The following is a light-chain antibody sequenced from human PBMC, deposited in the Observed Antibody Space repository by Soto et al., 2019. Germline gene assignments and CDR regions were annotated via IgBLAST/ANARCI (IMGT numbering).Light chain of an antibody. Sequence: QSVLTQPPSVSGTPGQRVSISCTGTSSNLGAGYDVHWYQQLPGAAPRLLIFGNNVRPSGVPDRFSGSKSGTSASLAITGLQDEDEAIYHCQSYDGSLATSIFVAGTKLTVL. J-gene: IGLJ2*01. CDR2: GNN. CDR1: SSNLGAGYD. CDR3: QSYDGSLATSI. V-gene: IGLV1-40*01.